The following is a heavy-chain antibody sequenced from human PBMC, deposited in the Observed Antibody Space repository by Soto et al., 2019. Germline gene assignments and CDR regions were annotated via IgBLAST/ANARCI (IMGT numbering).Heavy chain of an antibody. CDR1: GGSISSGGYY. D-gene: IGHD2-2*01. Sequence: TLSLTCTVSGGSISSGGYYWSWIRQHPGKGLEWIGYIYYSGTTYYNPSLKSRVTISVDTSKNQFSLKLSSVSAADTALYYCARCSLVVVPAPGFDPWGRGTLVTLSS. V-gene: IGHV4-31*03. CDR2: IYYSGTT. J-gene: IGHJ5*02. CDR3: ARCSLVVVPAPGFDP.